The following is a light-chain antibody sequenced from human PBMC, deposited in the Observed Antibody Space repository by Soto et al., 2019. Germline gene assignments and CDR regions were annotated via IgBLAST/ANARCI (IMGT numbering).Light chain of an antibody. CDR3: QHYVGLPLT. J-gene: IGKJ4*01. Sequence: EIVLTQSPDTLSLSPGERATLSCGASQSLNNNYLAWYQQKPCQAPRLLIYGASRRATGIPDRFSGSGSGTDFTLTISRLEPEDFAVYYCQHYVGLPLTFGGGTKVEI. CDR2: GAS. CDR1: QSLNNNY. V-gene: IGKV3-20*01.